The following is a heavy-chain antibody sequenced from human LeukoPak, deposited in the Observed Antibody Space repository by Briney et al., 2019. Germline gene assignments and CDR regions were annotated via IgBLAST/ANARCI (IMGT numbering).Heavy chain of an antibody. J-gene: IGHJ4*02. D-gene: IGHD3-10*01. Sequence: GGSLRLSCAASGFTFSDYYMSWIRQAPGKGLEWVSYISSSGSSIYYADSVKGRFTISRDNAKNSLYLQMNSLRAEDTAVYYCARDRSYYGPGSRGAHYWGQGTLVTVSS. CDR3: ARDRSYYGPGSRGAHY. CDR1: GFTFSDYY. V-gene: IGHV3-11*01. CDR2: ISSSGSSI.